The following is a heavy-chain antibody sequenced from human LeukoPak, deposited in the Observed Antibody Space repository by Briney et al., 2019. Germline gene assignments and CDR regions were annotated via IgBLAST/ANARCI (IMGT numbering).Heavy chain of an antibody. J-gene: IGHJ4*02. CDR2: SGST. CDR3: ASSFGSGSYYKRFDY. D-gene: IGHD3-10*01. CDR1: GYSISSGYY. Sequence: SETLSLTCTVSGYSISSGYYWGWIRQPPGKGLEWIGSGSTYYNPSLKSRVTISVDKSKNQFSLKLSSVTAADTAVYYCASSFGSGSYYKRFDYWGQGTLVTVSS. V-gene: IGHV4-38-2*02.